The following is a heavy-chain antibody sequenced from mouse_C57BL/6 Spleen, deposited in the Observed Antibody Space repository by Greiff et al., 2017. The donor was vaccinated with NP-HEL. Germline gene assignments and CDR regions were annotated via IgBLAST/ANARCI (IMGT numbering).Heavy chain of an antibody. CDR1: GYTFTSYG. J-gene: IGHJ1*03. Sequence: VQLQQPGAELVMPGASVKLSCKASGYTFTSYGISWVKQRTGQGLEWIGEIYPRSGNTYYNEKFKGKATLTADKSSSTAYMELRSLTSEDSAVYFCARWDYGSSVYWYFDVWGTGTTVTVSS. CDR3: ARWDYGSSVYWYFDV. CDR2: IYPRSGNT. V-gene: IGHV1-81*01. D-gene: IGHD1-1*01.